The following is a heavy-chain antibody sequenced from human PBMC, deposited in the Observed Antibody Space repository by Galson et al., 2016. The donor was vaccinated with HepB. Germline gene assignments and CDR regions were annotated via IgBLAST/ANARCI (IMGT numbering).Heavy chain of an antibody. Sequence: SLRLSCAASGFTFSTYAMNWVRQAPGKGLEWVSVICGRGDSTHFADSLKGRFTISRDNSNNTVFLQMINLRAEDTAVYYCVREADYDFWEGYYGMDVWGHGTTGSVS. J-gene: IGHJ6*02. D-gene: IGHD3-3*01. V-gene: IGHV3-23*01. CDR2: ICGRGDST. CDR3: VREADYDFWEGYYGMDV. CDR1: GFTFSTYA.